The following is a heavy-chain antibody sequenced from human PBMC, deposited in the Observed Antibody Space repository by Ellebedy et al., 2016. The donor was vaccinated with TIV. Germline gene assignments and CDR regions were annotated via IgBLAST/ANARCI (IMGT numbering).Heavy chain of an antibody. CDR1: GGSISSSSYY. J-gene: IGHJ6*02. D-gene: IGHD6-13*01. CDR3: ARFSPSSSWYAQGYGMDV. Sequence: MPSETLSLTCTVSGGSISSSSYYWGWIRQPPGKGLEWIGSIYYSGSTYYNPSLKSRVTISVDTSKNQFSLKLSSVTAADTAVYYCARFSPSSSWYAQGYGMDVWGQGTTVTVSS. V-gene: IGHV4-39*07. CDR2: IYYSGST.